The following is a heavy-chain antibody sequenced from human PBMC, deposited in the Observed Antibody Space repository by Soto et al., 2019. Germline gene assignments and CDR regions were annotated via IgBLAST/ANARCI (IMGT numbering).Heavy chain of an antibody. CDR2: IIPVFGTT. Sequence: QMQLVQSGPEVKKPGSSVKVSCKASGDSFGSYAVSWVRQAPGQGLEWMGAIIPVFGTTNYTQKFQGRVTITADDSTTTAYMELSSLRSDDTAVYYWSREPVGRFDPWGQGTLVTVSS. V-gene: IGHV1-69*01. CDR3: SREPVGRFDP. J-gene: IGHJ5*02. CDR1: GDSFGSYA. D-gene: IGHD3-10*01.